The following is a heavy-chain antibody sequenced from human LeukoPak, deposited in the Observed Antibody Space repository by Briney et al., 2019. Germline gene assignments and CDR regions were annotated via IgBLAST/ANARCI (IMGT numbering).Heavy chain of an antibody. D-gene: IGHD6-19*01. CDR1: GFTLSRYG. J-gene: IGHJ4*02. CDR3: AKRVAHSSGAYWDY. V-gene: IGHV3-23*01. CDR2: ISGGGGGT. Sequence: GGSLRLSCEASGFTLSRYGMSWVRQAPGKGLEWVSAISGGGGGTYYADSVKGRFTISRDNSKNTLYLQMNSLRAEDAAVYFCAKRVAHSSGAYWDYWGQGILVTVSS.